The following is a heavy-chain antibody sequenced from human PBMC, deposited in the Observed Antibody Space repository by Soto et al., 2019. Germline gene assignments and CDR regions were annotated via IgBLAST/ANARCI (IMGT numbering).Heavy chain of an antibody. Sequence: LSLTCAVSGGSISSSNWWSWVRQPPGKGLEWIGEIYHSGSTNYNPSLKSRVTISVDKSKNQFSLKLSSVTAADTAVYYRARMVFEGPVAGRSGNYYYGMDVWGQGTTVTASS. V-gene: IGHV4-4*02. J-gene: IGHJ6*02. CDR3: ARMVFEGPVAGRSGNYYYGMDV. D-gene: IGHD6-19*01. CDR1: GGSISSSNW. CDR2: IYHSGST.